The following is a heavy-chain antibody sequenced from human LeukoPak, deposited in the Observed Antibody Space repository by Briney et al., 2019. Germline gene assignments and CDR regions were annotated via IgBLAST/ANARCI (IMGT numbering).Heavy chain of an antibody. CDR1: GFTFNSYW. D-gene: IGHD3-10*01. CDR3: ARGLRGTWGIDDY. J-gene: IGHJ4*02. Sequence: GGSLRLSCAASGFTFNSYWMSWVRQTPEKGLEWVANINQDGSEKYYVDSVKGRFTISRDNAKSSLFLQMNSLRAQDTAVYCCARGLRGTWGIDDYWGQGTLVTVSS. CDR2: INQDGSEK. V-gene: IGHV3-7*01.